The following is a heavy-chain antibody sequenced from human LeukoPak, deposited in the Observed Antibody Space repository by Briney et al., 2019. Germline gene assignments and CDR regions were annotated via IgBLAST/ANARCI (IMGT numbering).Heavy chain of an antibody. J-gene: IGHJ4*02. D-gene: IGHD1-26*01. CDR3: AKDSGSYFSNFDY. Sequence: PGGSLRLSCAASGFTSSDYYMSWIRQAPGKGLEWVSYISSSGSTIYYADSVKGRFTISRDNAKNSLYLQMNSLRAEDTAVYYCAKDSGSYFSNFDYWGQGTLVTVSS. CDR2: ISSSGSTI. V-gene: IGHV3-11*01. CDR1: GFTSSDYY.